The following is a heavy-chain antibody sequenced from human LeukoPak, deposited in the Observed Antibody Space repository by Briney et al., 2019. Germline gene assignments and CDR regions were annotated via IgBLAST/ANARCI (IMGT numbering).Heavy chain of an antibody. Sequence: ASVKVSCNASASTFTSYGISWIRQAPGQGLGWMGLINAFNGNTNYSQKDERRVTMSPNTSTSTTFIYLRILRSVDTVVYYYSSGIGAASTYYYYGMDVWGQGTTVTV. CDR1: ASTFTSYG. J-gene: IGHJ6*02. D-gene: IGHD6-13*01. CDR2: INAFNGNT. CDR3: SSGIGAASTYYYYGMDV. V-gene: IGHV1-18*01.